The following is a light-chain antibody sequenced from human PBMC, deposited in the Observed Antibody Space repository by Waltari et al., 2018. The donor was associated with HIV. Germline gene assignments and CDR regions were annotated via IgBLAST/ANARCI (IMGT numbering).Light chain of an antibody. CDR3: QHPGT. Sequence: DIQMTQSPSTLSASVGDSVTITCRASQVISSWLAWYQQKPGKAPKLLIYKASSLESGVPSRFSGSGSGTEFTLTISSLQPDDFATYFCQHPGTFGQGTKVEIK. CDR1: QVISSW. J-gene: IGKJ1*01. CDR2: KAS. V-gene: IGKV1-5*03.